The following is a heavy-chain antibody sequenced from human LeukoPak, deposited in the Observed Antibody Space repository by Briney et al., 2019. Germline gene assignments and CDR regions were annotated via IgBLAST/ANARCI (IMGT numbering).Heavy chain of an antibody. CDR1: GGSISSYY. V-gene: IGHV4-59*08. D-gene: IGHD2-21*01. CDR3: ARHARQAYCGGDCYSLHYYYMDV. CDR2: IYYSGST. J-gene: IGHJ6*03. Sequence: SETLSLTCTVSGGSISSYYWSWIRQPPGKGLEWIGYIYYSGSTNYNPSLKSRVTISVDTSKNQFSLKLGSVTAADTAVYYCARHARQAYCGGDCYSLHYYYMDVWGKGTTVTVSS.